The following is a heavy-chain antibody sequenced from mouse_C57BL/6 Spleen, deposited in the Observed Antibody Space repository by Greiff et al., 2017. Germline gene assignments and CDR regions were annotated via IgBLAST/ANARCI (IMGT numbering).Heavy chain of an antibody. CDR3: ARCLNWAWYFDY. J-gene: IGHJ2*01. V-gene: IGHV1-64*01. Sequence: VQLQQPGAELVKPGASVKLSCKASGYTFTSYWMHWVKQRPGQGLEWIGMIDPNSGSTNYNEKFKSKATLTVDKSSSTAYMQLSSLTSEDAAVYYCARCLNWAWYFDYWGQGTTLTVSS. CDR2: IDPNSGST. CDR1: GYTFTSYW. D-gene: IGHD4-1*01.